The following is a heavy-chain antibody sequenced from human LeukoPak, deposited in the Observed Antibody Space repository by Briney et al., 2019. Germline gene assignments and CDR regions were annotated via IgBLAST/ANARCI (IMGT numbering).Heavy chain of an antibody. CDR3: AKDSRSSSWYDYFDY. V-gene: IGHV3-23*01. D-gene: IGHD6-13*01. J-gene: IGHJ4*02. CDR1: GFTFSSYA. Sequence: PGGSLRLSCAASGFTFSSYAMSWVRQAPGQGLEWVSAISGRGGSTYYADSVKGRFTISRDNSKNTLYLQMNSLRAEDTAIYYCAKDSRSSSWYDYFDYWGQGTLVTVSS. CDR2: ISGRGGST.